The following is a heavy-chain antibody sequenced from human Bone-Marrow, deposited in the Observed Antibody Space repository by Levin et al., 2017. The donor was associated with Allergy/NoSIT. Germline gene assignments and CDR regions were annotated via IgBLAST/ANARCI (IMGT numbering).Heavy chain of an antibody. V-gene: IGHV5-51*01. CDR1: GYLFSDFW. Sequence: NRGESLKISCKASGYLFSDFWIGWVRQLPGKGLEWMGIIYPGDSDARYRPSFQGQVTISVDKSINIVYLQWSSLKASDTATYFCARKEAGYGSETIDYWGQGTRVTVSS. CDR3: ARKEAGYGSETIDY. J-gene: IGHJ4*02. CDR2: IYPGDSDA. D-gene: IGHD3-10*01.